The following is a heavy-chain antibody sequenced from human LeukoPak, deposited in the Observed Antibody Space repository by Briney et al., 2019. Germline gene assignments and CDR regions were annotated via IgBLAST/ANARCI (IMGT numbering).Heavy chain of an antibody. Sequence: SETLSLTCTVSGGSISSYYWSWIRQPDGKGLEWIGRIYTSGSTKYNPSLKSRVNMSVDTSKKQFSLKLSSVTAADTAVYYCARDGDMVRGVLDAFDIWGQGTMVTVSS. CDR1: GGSISSYY. CDR3: ARDGDMVRGVLDAFDI. V-gene: IGHV4-4*07. J-gene: IGHJ3*02. D-gene: IGHD3-10*01. CDR2: IYTSGST.